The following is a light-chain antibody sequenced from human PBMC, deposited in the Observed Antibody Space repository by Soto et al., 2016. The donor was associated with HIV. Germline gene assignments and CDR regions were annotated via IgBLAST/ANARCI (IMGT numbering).Light chain of an antibody. V-gene: IGLV3-21*03. CDR2: DDS. J-gene: IGLJ1*01. Sequence: SYELTQPPSVSVAPGKTARISCGGNNIGTKSVHWYQQKPGQAPVLVVYDDSDRPSGIPERFXGSNSGSTATLTISRVEAGDEADYYCQVWHSGRDKYVFGPGTKVSV. CDR3: QVWHSGRDKYV. CDR1: NIGTKS.